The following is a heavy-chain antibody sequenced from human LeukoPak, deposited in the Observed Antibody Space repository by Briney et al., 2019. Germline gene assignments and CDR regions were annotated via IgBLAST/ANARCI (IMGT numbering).Heavy chain of an antibody. CDR2: IYCSGST. CDR1: GGSISSYY. V-gene: IGHV4-59*01. Sequence: SETLSLTCTVSGGSISSYYWSWIRQPPGKGLEWIGYIYCSGSTNYNPSLKSRVTISVDTSKNQFSLKLSSVTAADTAVYYCARADFWRGYHENAFDIWGQGTMVTVSS. CDR3: ARADFWRGYHENAFDI. J-gene: IGHJ3*02. D-gene: IGHD3-3*01.